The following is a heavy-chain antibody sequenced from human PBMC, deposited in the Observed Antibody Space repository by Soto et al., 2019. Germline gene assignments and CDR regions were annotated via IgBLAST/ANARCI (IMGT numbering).Heavy chain of an antibody. Sequence: QVQLVQSGAEVKKPGASVKVSCKASGYTFTSYAMHWVRQAPGQRLEWMGWINAGNGNTKYSQKFQGRVTITRDTSASTAYMELSSLRSEDTAVYYCARDVSTYSGSYGSPHQFDYWGQGTLVTVSS. CDR3: ARDVSTYSGSYGSPHQFDY. CDR2: INAGNGNT. CDR1: GYTFTSYA. V-gene: IGHV1-3*01. J-gene: IGHJ4*02. D-gene: IGHD1-26*01.